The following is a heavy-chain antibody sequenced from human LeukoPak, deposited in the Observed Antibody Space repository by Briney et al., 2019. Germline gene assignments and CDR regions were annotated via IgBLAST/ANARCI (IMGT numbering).Heavy chain of an antibody. D-gene: IGHD4-17*01. Sequence: SETLSLTCTVSGYSISSGYYWGWIRQPPGKGLEWIASIYHGGNTFYNPSLKSRVAISVDTPKNQFSLKLSSVTAADTAVYYCARVMTTATTWAFDIWGQGTMVTVSS. CDR2: IYHGGNT. J-gene: IGHJ3*02. V-gene: IGHV4-38-2*02. CDR3: ARVMTTATTWAFDI. CDR1: GYSISSGYY.